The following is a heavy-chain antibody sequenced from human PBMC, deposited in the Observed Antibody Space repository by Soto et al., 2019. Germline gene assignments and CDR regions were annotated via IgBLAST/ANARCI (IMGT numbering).Heavy chain of an antibody. V-gene: IGHV3-23*01. D-gene: IGHD2-15*01. J-gene: IGHJ4*02. CDR2: VSIGGST. Sequence: DVQLLESGGGLVQPEGSLRLSCAASGFTFSSYAMGWVRQGPGKGLEWVAVVSIGGSTHYADSVRGRFTISRDNSKNTLSLQMNRLTAEDTVVYFCAKRRGAGGHFDYWGQGALVTVSS. CDR3: AKRRGAGGHFDY. CDR1: GFTFSSYA.